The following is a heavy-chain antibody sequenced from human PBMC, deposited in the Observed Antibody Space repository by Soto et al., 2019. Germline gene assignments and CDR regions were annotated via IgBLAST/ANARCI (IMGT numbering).Heavy chain of an antibody. V-gene: IGHV3-7*04. J-gene: IGHJ6*01. D-gene: IGHD3-22*01. CDR3: ARFYYDSTGYLPSPYYYYYGMDV. CDR2: IKQDGSEK. CDR1: GFTFSSYW. Sequence: EVQLVESGGGLVQPGGSLRLSCAASGFTFSSYWMSWVRQAPGKGLEWVANIKQDGSEKYYVDSVKGRFTISRDNVKNSLYLQMNSLRAEDTAVYYCARFYYDSTGYLPSPYYYYYGMDVW.